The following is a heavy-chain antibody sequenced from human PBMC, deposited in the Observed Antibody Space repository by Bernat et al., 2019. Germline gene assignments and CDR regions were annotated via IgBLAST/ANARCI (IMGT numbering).Heavy chain of an antibody. CDR1: GFTFNNAW. CDR2: IKSKTDGGTT. D-gene: IGHD3-22*01. CDR3: TTDLSYYYDSSGFF. Sequence: EVQLVESGGGLVKPGGSLRLSCVASGFTFNNAWMNWVRQAPGKGLEWVGRIKSKTDGGTTEYAAHVKGRFTISRDESTNTLSMLMNSLKTEDPAVYYCTTDLSYYYDSSGFFWGQGTLVTVSS. V-gene: IGHV3-15*07. J-gene: IGHJ4*02.